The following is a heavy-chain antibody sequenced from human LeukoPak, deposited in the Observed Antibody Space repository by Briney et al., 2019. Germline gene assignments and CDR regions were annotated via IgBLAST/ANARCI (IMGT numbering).Heavy chain of an antibody. CDR2: ISDSGGST. CDR3: AKDLGYGGSGRY. D-gene: IGHD3-16*01. V-gene: IGHV3-23*01. Sequence: GGSLRLSCAASGFTFSSYAITWVRQAPGKGLEWVSTISDSGGSTNYADSVKGRFTISRDNSKNTLYLQMNSLRAEDTAVYYCAKDLGYGGSGRYWGQGTLVTVSS. CDR1: GFTFSSYA. J-gene: IGHJ4*02.